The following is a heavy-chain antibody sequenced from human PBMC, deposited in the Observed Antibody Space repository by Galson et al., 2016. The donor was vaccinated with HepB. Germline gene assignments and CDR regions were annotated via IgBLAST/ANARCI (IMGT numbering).Heavy chain of an antibody. V-gene: IGHV3-33*08. CDR1: GFTVSSHY. J-gene: IGHJ4*02. CDR2: IWYDGSNK. D-gene: IGHD3-16*01. CDR3: ARDDYVWGTQVGPYY. Sequence: SLRLSCAASGFTVSSHYMSWVCQAPGKGLEWVAVIWYDGSNKYYADSVKGRFTISRDNSKNTLYLQMNSLRVEDTAVYYCARDDYVWGTQVGPYYWGQGTRVTVSS.